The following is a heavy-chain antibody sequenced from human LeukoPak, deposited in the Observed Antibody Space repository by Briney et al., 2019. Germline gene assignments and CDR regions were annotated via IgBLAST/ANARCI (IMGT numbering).Heavy chain of an antibody. V-gene: IGHV3-64*02. CDR3: ARSDSSSWYFLGSGFDY. J-gene: IGHJ4*02. Sequence: PGGPLRLSCAASGFTFSSYAMHWVRQAPGKGLEYVSAISNNGGSTYYADSVKGRFTISRDNSKNTLYLQMGSLRTEDMAVYYCARSDSSSWYFLGSGFDYWGQGTLVTVSS. CDR2: ISNNGGST. CDR1: GFTFSSYA. D-gene: IGHD6-13*01.